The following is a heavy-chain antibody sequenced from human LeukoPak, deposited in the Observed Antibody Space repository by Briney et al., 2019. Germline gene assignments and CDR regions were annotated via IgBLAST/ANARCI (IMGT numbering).Heavy chain of an antibody. CDR1: GFTFSDYY. CDR3: ARGGGSYYYGSEY. CDR2: ISISSSYT. V-gene: IGHV3-11*05. J-gene: IGHJ4*02. D-gene: IGHD3-10*01. Sequence: AGSLRLSCAASGFTFSDYYMSWIRQAPGKGLEWVSYISISSSYTNYADSVKGRFTISRDNAKNSLYLQMNSMRAEDTAVYCCARGGGSYYYGSEYWGQGTRVSVSS.